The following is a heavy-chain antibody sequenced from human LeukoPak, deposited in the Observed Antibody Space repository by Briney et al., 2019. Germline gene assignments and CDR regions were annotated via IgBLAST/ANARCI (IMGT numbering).Heavy chain of an antibody. J-gene: IGHJ4*02. CDR3: ARERHYYDSSGYYIGEYYFDY. Sequence: PSETLSLTCAVSGGSISSSNWWSWVRQPPGKGLEWIGEIYHSGSTNYNPSLKSRVTISVDKSKNQFSLKLSSVTAADTAVYYCARERHYYDSSGYYIGEYYFDYWGQGTLVTVSS. CDR2: IYHSGST. V-gene: IGHV4-4*02. D-gene: IGHD3-22*01. CDR1: GGSISSSNW.